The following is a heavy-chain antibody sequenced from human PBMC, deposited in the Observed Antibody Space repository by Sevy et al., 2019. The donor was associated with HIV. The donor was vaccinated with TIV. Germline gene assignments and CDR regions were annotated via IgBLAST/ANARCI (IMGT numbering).Heavy chain of an antibody. CDR2: IYYSGST. J-gene: IGHJ6*02. CDR3: ASANYYDSSGYQIKYYYYGMDV. V-gene: IGHV4-59*01. D-gene: IGHD3-22*01. Sequence: SETLSLTCTVSGGSISSYYWSWIRQPPGKGLEWIGYIYYSGSTNYNPSFKSRVTISVDTSKNQFSLKLSSVTAADTAVYYCASANYYDSSGYQIKYYYYGMDVWGQGTTVTVSS. CDR1: GGSISSYY.